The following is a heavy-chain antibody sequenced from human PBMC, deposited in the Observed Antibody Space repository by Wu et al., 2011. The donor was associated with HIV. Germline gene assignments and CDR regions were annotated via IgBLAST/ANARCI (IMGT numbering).Heavy chain of an antibody. CDR2: IIPIFGPT. V-gene: IGHV1-69*15. CDR3: ARGPDHFGSPADN. CDR1: GDTFSSYG. J-gene: IGHJ4*02. D-gene: IGHD3-3*01. Sequence: QVQLVQSGAEVKKPGSSVKVSCKASGDTFSSYGINWVRQAPGQGFEWMGRIIPIFGPTNYAQMFQGRVTITADESASTAYMEVNSLTSEDTAVYYCARGPDHFGSPADNWGQGTLVIVSS.